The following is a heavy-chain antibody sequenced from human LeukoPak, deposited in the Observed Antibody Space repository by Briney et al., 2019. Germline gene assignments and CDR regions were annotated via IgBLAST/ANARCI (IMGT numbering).Heavy chain of an antibody. CDR3: ARGYSSGWPSDAFDI. CDR2: IYNDGSST. J-gene: IGHJ3*02. Sequence: PGGSLRLSCAASRFTFSNYWMHWVRQAPGKGLVWVSRIYNDGSSTSYADSVKGRFTISRDNAKSTLYLQMNSLRAEDTAVYYCARGYSSGWPSDAFDIWGQGTMVTVSS. V-gene: IGHV3-74*01. D-gene: IGHD6-19*01. CDR1: RFTFSNYW.